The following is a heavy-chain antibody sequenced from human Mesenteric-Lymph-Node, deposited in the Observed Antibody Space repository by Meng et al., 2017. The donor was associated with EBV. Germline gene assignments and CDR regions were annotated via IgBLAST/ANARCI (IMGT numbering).Heavy chain of an antibody. CDR2: IYWDDDK. CDR1: GFLFSTSGVG. D-gene: IGHD6-13*01. Sequence: QITLKESGPTLVKPTQTLTLTCTFSGFLFSTSGVGVGWIRQPPGKALEWLALIYWDDDKRHSPSLESRLTITKGTSKNQVVLTMTNMDPVDTATYYCAYIAPSMAAAADFDYWGQGTLGTVSS. CDR3: AYIAPSMAAAADFDY. V-gene: IGHV2-5*02. J-gene: IGHJ4*02.